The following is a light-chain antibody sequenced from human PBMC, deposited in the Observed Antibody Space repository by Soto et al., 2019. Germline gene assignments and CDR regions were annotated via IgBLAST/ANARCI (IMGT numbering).Light chain of an antibody. Sequence: IVMTQSPATLSVSPGERATPSCRASQSVSSNLAWYQQKPGQAPRLLIFGASTRATGIPARFSGSGSGTEFTLTISSLQSEDFAVYYCQQYNNWPLSFGQGTKVDI. J-gene: IGKJ1*01. CDR1: QSVSSN. CDR2: GAS. CDR3: QQYNNWPLS. V-gene: IGKV3-15*01.